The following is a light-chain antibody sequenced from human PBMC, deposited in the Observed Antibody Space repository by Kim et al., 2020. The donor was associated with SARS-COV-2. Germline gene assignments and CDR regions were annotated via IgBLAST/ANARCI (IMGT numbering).Light chain of an antibody. V-gene: IGLV1-44*01. Sequence: GQRSSSTCPVATPPLGLKTVNCYQPLPGAAPNLLIYSDTLRPSGVPDRFSGSKSGTSASLAISGLLSEDEAEYYCAAWDDSLNAYVFGSGTKVTVL. CDR2: SDT. CDR1: TPPLGLKT. J-gene: IGLJ1*01. CDR3: AAWDDSLNAYV.